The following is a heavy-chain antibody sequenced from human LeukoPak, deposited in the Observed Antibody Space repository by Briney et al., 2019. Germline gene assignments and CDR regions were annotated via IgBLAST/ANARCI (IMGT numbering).Heavy chain of an antibody. J-gene: IGHJ4*02. Sequence: ASVTVSCKASGYTFTGYYMHWVRQAPGQGLEWMGWINPNSGGTNYAQKFQGRVTMTRDTSISTAYMELSRLRSDDTAVYYCARSSGYCSGGSCYTDYWGQGTLVTVSS. D-gene: IGHD2-15*01. V-gene: IGHV1-2*02. CDR2: INPNSGGT. CDR1: GYTFTGYY. CDR3: ARSSGYCSGGSCYTDY.